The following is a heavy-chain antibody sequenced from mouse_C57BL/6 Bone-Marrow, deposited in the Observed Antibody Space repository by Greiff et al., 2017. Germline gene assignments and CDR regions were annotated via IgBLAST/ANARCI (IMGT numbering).Heavy chain of an antibody. V-gene: IGHV5-6*01. D-gene: IGHD1-1*01. CDR1: GFTFSSYG. CDR2: ISSGGSYT. Sequence: EVKLMESGGDLVKPGGSLKLSCAASGFTFSSYGMSWVRQTPDKRLEWVATISSGGSYTYYPDSVKGRFTISRDNAKNTLYLQMSSLKSEDTAMYYGARRGFYYGSRGYFDVWGTGTTVTVSS. J-gene: IGHJ1*03. CDR3: ARRGFYYGSRGYFDV.